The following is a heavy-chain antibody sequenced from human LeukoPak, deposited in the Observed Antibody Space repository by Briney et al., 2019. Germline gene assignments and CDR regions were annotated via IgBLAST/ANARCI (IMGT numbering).Heavy chain of an antibody. J-gene: IGHJ4*02. D-gene: IGHD6-13*01. CDR1: GFTFSDQS. CDR3: ATTGGSNTWLSL. V-gene: IGHV3-20*04. CDR2: ITWNGDSK. Sequence: RPGGSLRLSCAASGFTFSDQSMNWVRQAPGKGLEWVSGITWNGDSKGYADSVKGRFTISRDNAKNSLYLQMNSLKAEDTAVYYCATTGGSNTWLSLWGQGTLLTVSS.